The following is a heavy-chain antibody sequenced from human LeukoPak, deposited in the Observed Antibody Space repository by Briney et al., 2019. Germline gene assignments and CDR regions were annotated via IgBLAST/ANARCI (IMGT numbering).Heavy chain of an antibody. Sequence: PSETLSLTCAVYGGSFSGYYWSWIRQPPGKGLEWIGEINHSGSTNYNPSLKSRVTISVDTSKNQFSLKLSSVTAADTAVYYCARGDSSSWYPDYWGQGTLVTVSS. V-gene: IGHV4-34*01. D-gene: IGHD6-13*01. CDR3: ARGDSSSWYPDY. J-gene: IGHJ4*02. CDR2: INHSGST. CDR1: GGSFSGYY.